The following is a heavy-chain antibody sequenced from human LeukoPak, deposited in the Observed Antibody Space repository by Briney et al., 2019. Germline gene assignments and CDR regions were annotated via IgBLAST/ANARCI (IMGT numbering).Heavy chain of an antibody. CDR2: IRYSGRT. CDR3: ARLPDVSGWPFDY. Sequence: SETLSLTCTASDDSISRDFWTWIRQPPGKGLEWIGYIRYSGRTEYNPSLKSRVTISIRTSKTQSSLKLTSVTAADTAIYYCARLPDVSGWPFDYWGQGILVTVSS. D-gene: IGHD6-19*01. V-gene: IGHV4-59*01. CDR1: DDSISRDF. J-gene: IGHJ4*02.